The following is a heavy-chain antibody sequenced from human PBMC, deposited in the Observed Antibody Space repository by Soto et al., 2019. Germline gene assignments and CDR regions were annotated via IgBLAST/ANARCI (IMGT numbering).Heavy chain of an antibody. V-gene: IGHV1-18*01. CDR3: ARDPSDFVWGSNNNWFDP. J-gene: IGHJ5*02. Sequence: ASVKVSCKASGHTFNNYGFSWVRQAPGQGLEWLGWISAYNGRTHYAQKVQGRVTMTTDTSTNTVYMELRSLTSDDTAVYYCARDPSDFVWGSNNNWFDPWGQGTPVTVSS. D-gene: IGHD3-16*01. CDR1: GHTFNNYG. CDR2: ISAYNGRT.